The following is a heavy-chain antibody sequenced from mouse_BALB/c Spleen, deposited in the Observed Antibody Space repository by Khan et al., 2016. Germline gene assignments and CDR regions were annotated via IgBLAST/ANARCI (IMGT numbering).Heavy chain of an antibody. V-gene: IGHV4-1*02. CDR1: GFDFSRYW. J-gene: IGHJ2*01. D-gene: IGHD1-2*01. CDR3: ARLHYYSYMND. CDR2: INPDSSTI. Sequence: EVKLLESGGGLVQPGGSLKLSCAASGFDFSRYWMSWVRQAPGKGLEWIGEINPDSSTINYTPSLKDQFIISRDNAKNTLYLQMSNVRSEDTALYFCARLHYYSYMNDWGQGTTLTVSS.